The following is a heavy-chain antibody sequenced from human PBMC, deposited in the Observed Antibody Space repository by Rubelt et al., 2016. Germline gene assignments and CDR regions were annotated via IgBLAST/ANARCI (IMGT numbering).Heavy chain of an antibody. J-gene: IGHJ4*02. D-gene: IGHD2-21*01. V-gene: IGHV3-23*01. CDR3: VRGYLSNSFDQ. Sequence: EVQLLESGGGLVQPGGSLRLSCAVSGFTFSSYGMSWVRQAPGKGLEWVSAISGSGDSTYYADSVRGRFTISRDNVRNSLYLQMTRLRAEDTAVYYCVRGYLSNSFDQWGQGTLVTASS. CDR1: GFTFSSYG. CDR2: ISGSGDST.